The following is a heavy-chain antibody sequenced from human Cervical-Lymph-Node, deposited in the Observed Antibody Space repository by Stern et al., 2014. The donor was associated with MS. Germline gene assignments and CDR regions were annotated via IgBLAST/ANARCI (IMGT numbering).Heavy chain of an antibody. Sequence: QVTLRESGPALVKPTQTLTLTCTFSGFSLSTSGLGVGWIRQHPGEALEWLSYIYWDDQKRYSPSLKSRLTITKDTSKNQVVLTLTNVDPVDTATYYCAHRTAGPFDYWGQGTLVTVSS. J-gene: IGHJ4*02. V-gene: IGHV2-5*02. CDR2: IYWDDQK. CDR1: GFSLSTSGLG. CDR3: AHRTAGPFDY.